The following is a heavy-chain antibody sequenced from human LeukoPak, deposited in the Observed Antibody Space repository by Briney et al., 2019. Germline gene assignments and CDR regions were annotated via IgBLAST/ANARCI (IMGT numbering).Heavy chain of an antibody. CDR2: IIPILGIA. V-gene: IGHV1-69*04. CDR3: ASGASITIFGVVIYGMDV. CDR1: GGTFSSYA. Sequence: SVKVSCKASGGTFSSYAISWVRQAPGQGLEWMGRIIPILGIANYAQKFQGRVTITADKSTSAAYMELSSLRSEDTAVYYCASGASITIFGVVIYGMDVWGQGTTVTVSS. D-gene: IGHD3-3*01. J-gene: IGHJ6*02.